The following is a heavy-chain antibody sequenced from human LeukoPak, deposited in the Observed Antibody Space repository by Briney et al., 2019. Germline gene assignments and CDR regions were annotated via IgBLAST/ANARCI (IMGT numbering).Heavy chain of an antibody. V-gene: IGHV3-11*06. J-gene: IGHJ6*03. D-gene: IGHD3-10*01. Sequence: GRFTISRDNAKNSLYLQMNSLRAEDTAVYYCARESYGSGSYHYYYYMDVWGKGTTVTVSS. CDR3: ARESYGSGSYHYYYYMDV.